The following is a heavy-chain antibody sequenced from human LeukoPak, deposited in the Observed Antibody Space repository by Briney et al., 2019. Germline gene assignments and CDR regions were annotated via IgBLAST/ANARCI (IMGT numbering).Heavy chain of an antibody. CDR1: GGSISDYS. V-gene: IGHV4-59*08. CDR2: LFNSETT. CDR3: ARQRRIFHFDY. J-gene: IGHJ4*02. Sequence: SETLSLTCTVSGGSISDYSWSWIRQPPGKGLEWIGYLFNSETTNYNPSLKSRVTISVDTSKNQFSLKLRSVTAADTAVYYCARQRRIFHFDYWGQGTLVIVS.